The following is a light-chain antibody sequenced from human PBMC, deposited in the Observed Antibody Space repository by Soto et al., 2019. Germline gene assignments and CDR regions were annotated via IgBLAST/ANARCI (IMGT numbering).Light chain of an antibody. CDR3: QQFGSSPGFT. V-gene: IGKV3-20*01. CDR2: GAS. J-gene: IGKJ3*01. CDR1: QSINNRY. Sequence: EIVLTQSPGTLSLSPGERATLSCRASQSINNRYLAWYQQKPGQAPRLLIYGASSRATGIPARFIGSGSGTAFTLTISRLEPEDFAVYYCQQFGSSPGFTFGPGTKVDI.